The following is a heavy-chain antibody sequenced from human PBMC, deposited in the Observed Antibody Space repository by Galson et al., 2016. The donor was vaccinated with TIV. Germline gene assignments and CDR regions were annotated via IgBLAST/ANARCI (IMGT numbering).Heavy chain of an antibody. D-gene: IGHD3-16*02. CDR1: GGSISTSSHY. J-gene: IGHJ4*02. CDR2: IYYTGTT. Sequence: LTCTVSGGSISTSSHYWGWLRQTPGTGLEWTGSIYYTGTTLYNTSLESRVTISIDTSKEQFSLKLRSVTAADSAVYYCARQLNPYCPHHYTSDPFVFDYWGQGLLVTVSS. V-gene: IGHV4-39*01. CDR3: ARQLNPYCPHHYTSDPFVFDY.